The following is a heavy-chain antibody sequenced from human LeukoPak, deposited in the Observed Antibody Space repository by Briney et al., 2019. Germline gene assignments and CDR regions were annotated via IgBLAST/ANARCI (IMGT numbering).Heavy chain of an antibody. V-gene: IGHV4-34*01. CDR3: ARHGFFRGTIFGVGPPDAFDI. J-gene: IGHJ3*02. D-gene: IGHD3-3*01. CDR1: GGSFSGYY. Sequence: PSETLSLTCAVYGGSFSGYYWSWIRQPPGKGLEWIGEINHSGSTNYNPSLKSRVTISVDTSKNQFSLKLSSVTAADTAVYYCARHGFFRGTIFGVGPPDAFDIWGQGTMVTVSS. CDR2: INHSGST.